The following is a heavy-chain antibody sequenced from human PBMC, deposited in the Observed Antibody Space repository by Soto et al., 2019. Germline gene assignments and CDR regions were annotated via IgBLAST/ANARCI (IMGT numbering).Heavy chain of an antibody. CDR3: AREGVQHGSGPYYYYGMDV. D-gene: IGHD3-10*01. CDR1: GFTFISYS. Sequence: GGSLRLSCAASGFTFISYSMNWVRQAPGKGLEWVSSISSSSSYIYYADSVKGRFTISRDNAKNSLYLQMNSLRAEDTAVYYCAREGVQHGSGPYYYYGMDVWGQGTTVTVSS. V-gene: IGHV3-21*01. CDR2: ISSSSSYI. J-gene: IGHJ6*02.